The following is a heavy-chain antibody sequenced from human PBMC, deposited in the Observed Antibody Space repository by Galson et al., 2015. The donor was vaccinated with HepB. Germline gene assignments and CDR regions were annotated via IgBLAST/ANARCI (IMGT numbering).Heavy chain of an antibody. V-gene: IGHV1-69*13. Sequence: QSGAEVKKPGASVKVSCMASGGTFSSYAISWVRQAPGQGLEWMGGIIPIFGTANYAQKFQGRVTITADESTSTAYMELSSLRSEDTAVYYCAREERRDGCSSTSCSNVPDYWGQGTLVTVSS. CDR2: IIPIFGTA. D-gene: IGHD2-2*01. CDR1: GGTFSSYA. CDR3: AREERRDGCSSTSCSNVPDY. J-gene: IGHJ4*02.